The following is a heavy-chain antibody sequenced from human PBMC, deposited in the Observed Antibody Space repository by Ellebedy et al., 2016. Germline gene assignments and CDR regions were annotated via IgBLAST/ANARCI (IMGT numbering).Heavy chain of an antibody. CDR3: AKTSGWGYGEN. J-gene: IGHJ4*02. CDR2: ISDDNGHT. CDR1: GYSFTGYD. V-gene: IGHV1-18*01. Sequence: ASVKVSXXASGYSFTGYDINWVRQAPGQGLEWMGWISDDNGHTKYAQRVQGRVTMTTDTSTHTAYMDLRSLRSDDTAMYYCAKTSGWGYGENWGQGTLVTVSS. D-gene: IGHD3-10*01.